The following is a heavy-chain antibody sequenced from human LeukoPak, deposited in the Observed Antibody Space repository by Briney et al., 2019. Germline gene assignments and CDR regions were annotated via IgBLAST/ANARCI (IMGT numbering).Heavy chain of an antibody. V-gene: IGHV3-21*01. J-gene: IGHJ4*02. CDR2: ITSTATYI. CDR3: ARVAGGKFHLDY. Sequence: GGSLRLSCAASGFAFSTYSMNWVRQAPGKGLEWISSITSTATYIYCADSVKGRFTISRDNTKNSLYLQMNSLRAEDTAVYFCARVAGGKFHLDYWGQGTQVTVSS. D-gene: IGHD6-13*01. CDR1: GFAFSTYS.